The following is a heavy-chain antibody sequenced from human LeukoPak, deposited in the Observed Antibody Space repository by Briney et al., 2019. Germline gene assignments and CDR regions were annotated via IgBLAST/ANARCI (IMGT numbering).Heavy chain of an antibody. J-gene: IGHJ6*02. Sequence: SVKVSCKASGGTFSSYAISWVRQAPGQGLEWMGGIIPIFGTANYAQKFQGRVTITADESTSAAYMELSSLRSEDTAVYYCASLVVVAAIFGDDYYYGMDVWGQGTTVTVSS. D-gene: IGHD2-15*01. CDR1: GGTFSSYA. V-gene: IGHV1-69*13. CDR3: ASLVVVAAIFGDDYYYGMDV. CDR2: IIPIFGTA.